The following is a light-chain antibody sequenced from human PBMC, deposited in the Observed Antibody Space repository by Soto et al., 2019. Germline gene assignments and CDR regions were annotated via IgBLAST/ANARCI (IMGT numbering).Light chain of an antibody. CDR2: DAS. J-gene: IGKJ2*01. CDR1: QSVSSY. CDR3: QQRSNWPHS. Sequence: EIVLTQSPATLSLSPGERATLSCRASQSVSSYLAWYQQKPGQPPRLLIYDASNRATGIPARFSGSGSGTDFTLNISSLEPEDFAVYYCQQRSNWPHSVGQGTKLEIK. V-gene: IGKV3-11*01.